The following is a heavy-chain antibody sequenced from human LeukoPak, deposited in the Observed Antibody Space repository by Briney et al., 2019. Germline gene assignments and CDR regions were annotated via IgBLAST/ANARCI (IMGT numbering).Heavy chain of an antibody. D-gene: IGHD2-21*01. CDR3: AKDLGWSSVVIPDY. CDR1: GFTFSSYA. Sequence: PGGSLRLSCAASGFTFSSYAMSWVRQAPGKGLEWVSAISGSGGSTYYADSVKGRFTISRDNSKNTLYLQMNSLRAEDTAVYCCAKDLGWSSVVIPDYWGQGTLVTVSS. V-gene: IGHV3-23*01. CDR2: ISGSGGST. J-gene: IGHJ4*02.